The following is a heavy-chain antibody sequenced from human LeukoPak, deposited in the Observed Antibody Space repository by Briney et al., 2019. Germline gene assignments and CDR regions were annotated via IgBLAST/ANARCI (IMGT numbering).Heavy chain of an antibody. J-gene: IGHJ4*02. D-gene: IGHD4-17*01. Sequence: GSLRLSCAASGFTFSINGMHWVRQVPGKGLEWVAVISYDGSTQYYADSVKGRFFISRDNSKNTLFLQMNSLRPEDTAVYFCVRDHSTAFDSWGQGTLVTISS. CDR2: ISYDGSTQ. V-gene: IGHV3-30*03. CDR1: GFTFSING. CDR3: VRDHSTAFDS.